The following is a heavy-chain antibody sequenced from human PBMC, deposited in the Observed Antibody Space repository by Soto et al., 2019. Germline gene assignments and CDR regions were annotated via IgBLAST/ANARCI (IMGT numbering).Heavy chain of an antibody. CDR1: GFSLRNARMG. CDR2: ILSSDEK. CDR3: ARMLAVNYYYYYVDV. V-gene: IGHV2-26*01. Sequence: QVTLKESGPVLVKPTETLTLTCTVSGFSLRNARMGVSWIRQPRGKALEWLAHILSSDEKSYNTSLKGRVTLSKDTSKSQVVLTMTYVDPVDTATYFCARMLAVNYYYYYVDVWGEGTTVTVSS. J-gene: IGHJ6*03. D-gene: IGHD3-22*01.